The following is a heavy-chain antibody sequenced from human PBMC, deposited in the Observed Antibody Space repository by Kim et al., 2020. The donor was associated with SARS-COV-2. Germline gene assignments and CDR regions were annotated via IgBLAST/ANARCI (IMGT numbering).Heavy chain of an antibody. CDR3: VRSTQGFDY. CDR2: IKGDGSHT. Sequence: GGSLRLSCAASGFTFSRYWMHWIRQAPGKGLVWVSRIKGDGSHTTNADPVKGRFTISRDNAKDTVFLQMNSLRVEDTAIYYCVRSTQGFDYWGQGVLVTVSS. J-gene: IGHJ4*02. V-gene: IGHV3-74*01. D-gene: IGHD2-15*01. CDR1: GFTFSRYW.